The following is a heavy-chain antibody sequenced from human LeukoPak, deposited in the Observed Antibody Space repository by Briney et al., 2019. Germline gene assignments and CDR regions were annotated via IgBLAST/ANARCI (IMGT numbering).Heavy chain of an antibody. CDR1: GGSTSSYY. V-gene: IGHV4-59*01. Sequence: SETLSLTCTVSGGSTSSYYWSWIRQPPGKGLEWIGYIYYSGSTNYNPFLKSRVTISVDTSKNQFSLKLSSVTAADTAVYYCARVKVQQQLDYWGQGTLVTVSS. CDR2: IYYSGST. D-gene: IGHD6-13*01. CDR3: ARVKVQQQLDY. J-gene: IGHJ4*02.